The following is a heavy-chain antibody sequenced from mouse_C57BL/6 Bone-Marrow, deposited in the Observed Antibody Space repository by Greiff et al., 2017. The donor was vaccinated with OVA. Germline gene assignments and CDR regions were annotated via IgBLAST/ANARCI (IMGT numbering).Heavy chain of an antibody. J-gene: IGHJ2*01. Sequence: QVQLQQPGAELVKPGASVKMSCKASGYTFNSYWLTWVKQRPGQGLEWIGDIYPGSGSTTYNEKFKSKATLTVDTSSSSAYMQLSSLTSDDSAVYYCAYYYGSRDYWGQGTTLTVSS. V-gene: IGHV1-55*01. D-gene: IGHD1-1*01. CDR2: IYPGSGST. CDR3: AYYYGSRDY. CDR1: GYTFNSYW.